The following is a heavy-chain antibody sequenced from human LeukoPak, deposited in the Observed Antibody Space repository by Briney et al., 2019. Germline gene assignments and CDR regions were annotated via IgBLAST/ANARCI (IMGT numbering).Heavy chain of an antibody. D-gene: IGHD2-2*01. CDR2: ISAYDGNA. CDR3: ARDCSSTSCHIDY. J-gene: IGHJ4*02. V-gene: IGHV1-18*01. CDR1: GYTFTSYG. Sequence: ASVKVSCKASGYTFTSYGISWVRQAPGQGREWMGWISAYDGNANYAQKLQGRVTMTTDTSTSTAYMELRSLRSDDTAVYYCARDCSSTSCHIDYWGQGTLVTVSS.